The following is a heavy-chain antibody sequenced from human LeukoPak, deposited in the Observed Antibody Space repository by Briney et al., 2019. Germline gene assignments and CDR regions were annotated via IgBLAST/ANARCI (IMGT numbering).Heavy chain of an antibody. CDR2: IHYSGST. D-gene: IGHD3-22*01. CDR1: GGSISSYY. Sequence: SETLSLTCTVSGGSISSYYWGWIRQPPGKGLEWIGRIHYSGSTYYNPSLKSRVTISIDTSKNQFSLKMSSVTAADTAVYYCAREDYYDRSGYPGYWGQGTLVTVSS. J-gene: IGHJ4*02. V-gene: IGHV4-39*07. CDR3: AREDYYDRSGYPGY.